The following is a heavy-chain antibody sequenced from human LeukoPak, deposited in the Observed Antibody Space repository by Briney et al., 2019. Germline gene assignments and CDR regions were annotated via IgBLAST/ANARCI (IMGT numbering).Heavy chain of an antibody. CDR1: GFTFSSSS. J-gene: IGHJ6*02. D-gene: IGHD3-10*01. V-gene: IGHV3-48*02. Sequence: GGSLRLSCAASGFTFSSSSMNWVRQAPGKGLEWVSYISSSSSTIYYADSVKGRFTISRDNAKNSLYLQMNSLRDEDTAVYYCAGYGSGSYYNRYYYYYGMDVWGQGTTVTVSS. CDR2: ISSSSSTI. CDR3: AGYGSGSYYNRYYYYYGMDV.